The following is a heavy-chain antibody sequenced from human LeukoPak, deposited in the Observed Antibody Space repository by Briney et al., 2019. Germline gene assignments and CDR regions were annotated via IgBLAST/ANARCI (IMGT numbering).Heavy chain of an antibody. CDR2: IYYSGST. Sequence: SETLSLTCAVSGGSISSYYWSWIRQPPGKGLEWIGYIYYSGSTNYNPSLKSRVTISVKTSKNQFSLKLSSVTAADTAVYYCARGRHYCTNGVCYKMDWFDPWGQGTLVTVSS. D-gene: IGHD2-8*01. J-gene: IGHJ5*02. CDR3: ARGRHYCTNGVCYKMDWFDP. CDR1: GGSISSYY. V-gene: IGHV4-59*08.